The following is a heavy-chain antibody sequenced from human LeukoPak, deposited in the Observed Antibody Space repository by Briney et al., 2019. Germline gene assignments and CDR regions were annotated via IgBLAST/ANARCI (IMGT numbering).Heavy chain of an antibody. Sequence: GASVKVSCKASGYTFTSYGISWVRQAPGQGLEWMGWISAYNGNTNYAQKLQGRVTMTTDTSTSTAYMELRSLRSDDTAVYYCARVHPKKKDTAMVNYFDYWGQGTLVTVSS. CDR2: ISAYNGNT. CDR3: ARVHPKKKDTAMVNYFDY. D-gene: IGHD5-18*01. CDR1: GYTFTSYG. J-gene: IGHJ4*02. V-gene: IGHV1-18*01.